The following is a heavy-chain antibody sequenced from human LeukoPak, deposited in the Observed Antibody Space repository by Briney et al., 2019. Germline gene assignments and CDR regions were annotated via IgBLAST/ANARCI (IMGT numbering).Heavy chain of an antibody. Sequence: PGGSLRLSCAASGFTVSSNSMSWVRQAPGKGLEWVSVINSGGGTYYTDSAKGRFTISRDNSKNTLYLQMNSLRAEDTAVYFCARGKSGYTFGPLDSWGQGTLVTVSS. CDR3: ARGKSGYTFGPLDS. CDR1: GFTVSSNS. J-gene: IGHJ4*02. V-gene: IGHV3-53*01. D-gene: IGHD5-18*01. CDR2: INSGGGT.